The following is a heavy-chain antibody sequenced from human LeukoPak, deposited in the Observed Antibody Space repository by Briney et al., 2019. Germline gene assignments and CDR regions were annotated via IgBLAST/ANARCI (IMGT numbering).Heavy chain of an antibody. V-gene: IGHV4-4*07. CDR3: ARWELLRVHGAFDI. Sequence: SETLSLTCTVSGGSISNYYWSWIRQPAGKGLEWIGRIYTSGSTNYNPSLKSRVTMSVDTSKNQFSLKLSSVTAADTAVYYCARWELLRVHGAFDIWGQGTMVTVSS. J-gene: IGHJ3*02. CDR1: GGSISNYY. D-gene: IGHD1-26*01. CDR2: IYTSGST.